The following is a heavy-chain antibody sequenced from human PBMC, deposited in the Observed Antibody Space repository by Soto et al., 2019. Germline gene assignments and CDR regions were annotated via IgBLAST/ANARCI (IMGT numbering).Heavy chain of an antibody. Sequence: SETLSLTCTVSGGSVSSSSYYWGWIRQPPGKGLEWIGSIYYSGSTYYNPSLKSRVTISVDTSKNQFSLKLSSVTAADTAVYYCASPHDDYGDYVDYWGQGTLVTVSS. CDR1: GGSVSSSSYY. J-gene: IGHJ4*02. V-gene: IGHV4-39*01. CDR3: ASPHDDYGDYVDY. D-gene: IGHD4-17*01. CDR2: IYYSGST.